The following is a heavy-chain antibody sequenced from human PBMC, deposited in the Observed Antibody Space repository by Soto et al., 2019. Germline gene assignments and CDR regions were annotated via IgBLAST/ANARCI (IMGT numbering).Heavy chain of an antibody. J-gene: IGHJ5*02. V-gene: IGHV3-33*01. D-gene: IGHD6-19*01. CDR2: IWYDGSNK. CDR3: AGDRHSSGWLNWFDP. Sequence: GGSLRLSCAASGFTFSSYGMHWVRQAPGKGLEWVAVIWYDGSNKYYADSVKGRFTISRDNSKNTLYLQMNSLRAEDTAVYYCAGDRHSSGWLNWFDPWGQGTLVTVSS. CDR1: GFTFSSYG.